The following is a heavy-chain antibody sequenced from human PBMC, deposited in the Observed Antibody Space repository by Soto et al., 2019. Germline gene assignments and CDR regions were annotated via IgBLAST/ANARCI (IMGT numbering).Heavy chain of an antibody. V-gene: IGHV1-18*04. CDR2: ISPFNGDA. CDR1: GYTFTTYS. J-gene: IGHJ4*02. D-gene: IGHD2-8*02. CDR3: ARVADIVLIPALDY. Sequence: QVQLVQSGAEVKRPGASVNVSCKAYGYTFTTYSLSWVRQAPGQGLEWMGWISPFNGDATYAQKFQDRVTLTTDTSTSTAYMELRRLRDDDTDVYYCARVADIVLIPALDYWGRGTLVIVSS.